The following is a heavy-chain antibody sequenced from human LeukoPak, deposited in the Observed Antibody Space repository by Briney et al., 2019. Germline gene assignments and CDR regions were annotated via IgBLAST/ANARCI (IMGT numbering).Heavy chain of an antibody. J-gene: IGHJ4*02. D-gene: IGHD5-18*01. CDR3: ARGFGYSYGYLVY. Sequence: ASVKVSCKASGYTFTSDDINWVRQAPGQGLEWMGWINPNSGGTNYAQKFQGRVTMTRDTSISTAYMELSRLRSDDTAVYYCARGFGYSYGYLVYWGQGTLATVSS. CDR1: GYTFTSDD. V-gene: IGHV1-2*02. CDR2: INPNSGGT.